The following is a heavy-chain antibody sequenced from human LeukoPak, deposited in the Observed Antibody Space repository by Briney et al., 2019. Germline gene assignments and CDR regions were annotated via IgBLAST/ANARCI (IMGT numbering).Heavy chain of an antibody. Sequence: SETLSLTCTVSGGSISSYFWSWIRQPPGKGLEWIGYLYYSGSTNYNPSLKSRVTISVDTSKNQFSLKLSSVTAADTAVYYCARVVVGVLDPWGQGTLVTVSS. V-gene: IGHV4-59*01. CDR3: ARVVVGVLDP. J-gene: IGHJ5*02. CDR1: GGSISSYF. D-gene: IGHD1-26*01. CDR2: LYYSGST.